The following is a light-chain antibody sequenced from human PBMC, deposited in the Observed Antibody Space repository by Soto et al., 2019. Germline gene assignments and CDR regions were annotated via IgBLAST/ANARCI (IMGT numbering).Light chain of an antibody. J-gene: IGKJ4*01. CDR2: AAS. CDR3: QQYNHLES. V-gene: IGKV3-15*01. CDR1: QSVTLD. Sequence: EIVMTQSPATLSVSPGGSATLSCRASQSVTLDLAWYQQRPGQAPRLLIYAASTRATGVPARFSGSGSGTEFTLTISSLELEDFAVYYCQQYNHLESFGGGTKVEIK.